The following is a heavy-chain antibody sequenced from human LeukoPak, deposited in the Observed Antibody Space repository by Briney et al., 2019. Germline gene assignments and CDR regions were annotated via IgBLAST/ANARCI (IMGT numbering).Heavy chain of an antibody. CDR1: GFTFSDYT. D-gene: IGHD3/OR15-3a*01. Sequence: GGSLRLSCAASGFTFSDYTMNWVRQPPGKGLEWVGFITSKPYGEATHYAASVSGRFTFSRDDSKSVAYLQTNSLKTEDTAVYYCVRHDGMILPVWGQGTLVTVSS. CDR2: ITSKPYGEAT. CDR3: VRHDGMILPV. J-gene: IGHJ4*02. V-gene: IGHV3-49*04.